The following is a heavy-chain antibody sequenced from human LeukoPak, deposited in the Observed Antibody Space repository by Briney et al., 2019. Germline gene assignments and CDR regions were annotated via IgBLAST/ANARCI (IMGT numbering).Heavy chain of an antibody. CDR1: GGTFSSYA. V-gene: IGHV1-69*04. D-gene: IGHD3-10*01. Sequence: SVKVSCKASGGTFSSYAISWVRQAPGQGLEWMGRIIPILGIANYAQKFQGRVTITADNSTTTAYMEVRSLRSEDTAVYYCARSAGMRWRGEGSYYHNMDVWGQGTTVTVSS. J-gene: IGHJ6*02. CDR2: IIPILGIA. CDR3: ARSAGMRWRGEGSYYHNMDV.